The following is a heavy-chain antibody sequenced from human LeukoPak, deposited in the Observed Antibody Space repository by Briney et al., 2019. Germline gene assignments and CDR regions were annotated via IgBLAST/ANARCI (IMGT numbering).Heavy chain of an antibody. CDR2: ISYDGRNE. Sequence: GGSLRLSCAASGFTFSNFDMHWVRQAPGKGLEWVALISYDGRNEYYADSVKGRSTISRDTSKNTLYLQMNSLRAEDTAVYYCATDQSSGYFDEYGQGTLVTVSS. CDR3: ATDQSSGYFDE. J-gene: IGHJ4*02. V-gene: IGHV3-30*03. CDR1: GFTFSNFD. D-gene: IGHD6-19*01.